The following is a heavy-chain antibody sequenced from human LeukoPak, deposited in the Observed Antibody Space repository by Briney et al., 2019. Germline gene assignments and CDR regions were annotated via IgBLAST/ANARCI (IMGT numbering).Heavy chain of an antibody. CDR1: GGSISSSSYY. J-gene: IGHJ3*02. V-gene: IGHV4-39*01. D-gene: IGHD3-3*01. CDR3: ARQFWSGYYAFDI. Sequence: PSETLSLTCTVSGGSISSSSYYWGWIRQPPGKGLEWIGSIHYSGSTYYNPSLKSRVTISVDTSKNQFSLKLSSVTAADTAVYYCARQFWSGYYAFDIWGQGTMVTVSS. CDR2: IHYSGST.